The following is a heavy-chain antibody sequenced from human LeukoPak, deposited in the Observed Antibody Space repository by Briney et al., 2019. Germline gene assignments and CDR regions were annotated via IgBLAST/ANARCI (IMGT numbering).Heavy chain of an antibody. CDR1: GFTFSSYS. D-gene: IGHD4-17*01. CDR3: ARDGAGGDYEYFDY. Sequence: PGGSLRLACAASGFTFSSYSMNWVRQAPGKGLEWVSYISSSSSTIYYADSVKGRFTISRDNAKNSLYLQMNSLRDEDTAVYYCARDGAGGDYEYFDYWGQGTLVTVSS. J-gene: IGHJ4*02. V-gene: IGHV3-48*02. CDR2: ISSSSSTI.